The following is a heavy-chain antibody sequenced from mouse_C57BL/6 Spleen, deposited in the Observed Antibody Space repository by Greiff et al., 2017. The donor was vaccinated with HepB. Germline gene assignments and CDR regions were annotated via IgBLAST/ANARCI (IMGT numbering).Heavy chain of an antibody. Sequence: EVKVVESEGGLVQPGSSMKLSCIASGFTFSDYYMAWVRQVPEKGLEWVANINYDGSSTYYLDSLKSRFIISRDNAKNILYLQMSSLKSEDTATYYCARVRLLWYFDVWGTGTTVTVSS. CDR2: INYDGSST. D-gene: IGHD2-12*01. J-gene: IGHJ1*03. CDR3: ARVRLLWYFDV. V-gene: IGHV5-16*01. CDR1: GFTFSDYY.